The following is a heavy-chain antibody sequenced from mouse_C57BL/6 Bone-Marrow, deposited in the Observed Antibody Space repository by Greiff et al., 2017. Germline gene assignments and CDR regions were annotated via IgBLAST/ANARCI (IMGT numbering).Heavy chain of an antibody. CDR2: IVPENGET. V-gene: IGHV14-4*01. CDR3: TRIAY. Sequence: EVQLQQSGAELVRPGASVKLSCTASGFNIKDDYMHWVKQRPEQGLEWIGWIVPENGETEYVSKFPGKATITVDTSSNTDYLQLSSLTSEVTAVYYCTRIAYWGQGTLVTVSA. CDR1: GFNIKDDY. J-gene: IGHJ3*01.